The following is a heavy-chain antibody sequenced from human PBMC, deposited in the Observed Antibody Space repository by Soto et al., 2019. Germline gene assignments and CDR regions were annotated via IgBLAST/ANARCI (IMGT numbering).Heavy chain of an antibody. J-gene: IGHJ5*02. CDR3: AGEQLYNWFDP. CDR2: TIPIFGTA. CDR1: GGTFSSYA. Sequence: QVQLVQSGAEVKKPGSSVKVSCKASGGTFSSYAISWVRQAPGQGLEWMGGTIPIFGTANHAQKFQGRVTLTADESTSTADMELSSLRSEDTAVYYCAGEQLYNWFDPWGQGTLVTFSS. D-gene: IGHD6-6*01. V-gene: IGHV1-69*12.